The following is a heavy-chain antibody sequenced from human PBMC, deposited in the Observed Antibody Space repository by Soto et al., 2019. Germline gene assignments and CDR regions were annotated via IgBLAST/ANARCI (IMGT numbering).Heavy chain of an antibody. CDR3: ANSGWYNPDRYFQH. J-gene: IGHJ1*01. CDR1: GFTVSSNY. V-gene: IGHV3-53*01. Sequence: GGSLRLSCAASGFTVSSNYMSWVRQAPGKGLEWVSVIYAGGSTYYADSVKGRFTISRDNSKNMLYLQMNSLRAEDTAVYYCANSGWYNPDRYFQHWGQGTLVTVSS. D-gene: IGHD6-13*01. CDR2: IYAGGST.